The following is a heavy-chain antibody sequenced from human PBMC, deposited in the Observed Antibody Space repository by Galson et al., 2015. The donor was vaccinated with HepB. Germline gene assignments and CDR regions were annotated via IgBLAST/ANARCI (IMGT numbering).Heavy chain of an antibody. CDR3: ARWDYYDSSGSTHAFDI. D-gene: IGHD3-22*01. CDR1: GFTFSSYA. CDR2: ISYDGSNK. V-gene: IGHV3-30-3*01. J-gene: IGHJ3*02. Sequence: SLRLSCAASGFTFSSYAMHWVRQAPGKGLEWVAVISYDGSNKYYADSVKGRFTISRDNSKNTLYLQMNSLRAEDTAVYYCARWDYYDSSGSTHAFDIWGQGTMVTVSS.